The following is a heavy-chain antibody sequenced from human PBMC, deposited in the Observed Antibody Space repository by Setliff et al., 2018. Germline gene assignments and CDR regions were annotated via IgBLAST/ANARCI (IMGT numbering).Heavy chain of an antibody. CDR3: AREQWLDPPGYYYMDV. J-gene: IGHJ6*03. D-gene: IGHD6-19*01. Sequence: PSETLSLTCTVSGGSISSYYWSWIRQPPGKGLEWIGYIYYSGSTNYNPSLKSRVTISVDTSKNQFPLKLNSVTAADMAVYYCAREQWLDPPGYYYMDVWAKGTTVTVSS. V-gene: IGHV4-59*12. CDR2: IYYSGST. CDR1: GGSISSYY.